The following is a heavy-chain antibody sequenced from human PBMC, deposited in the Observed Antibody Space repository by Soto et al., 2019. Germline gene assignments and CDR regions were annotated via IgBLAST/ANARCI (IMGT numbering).Heavy chain of an antibody. CDR2: INPSGGST. Sequence: ASVKVSCKASGYTFTSYYMHWVRQAPGQGLEWMGIINPSGGSTSYTQKFQGRVTMTRDTSTSTVYMELSSLRSEDTAVYYCARGLDCSSTSCHGNRYAFDIWGQGTMVTVSS. CDR3: ARGLDCSSTSCHGNRYAFDI. J-gene: IGHJ3*02. V-gene: IGHV1-46*03. D-gene: IGHD2-2*01. CDR1: GYTFTSYY.